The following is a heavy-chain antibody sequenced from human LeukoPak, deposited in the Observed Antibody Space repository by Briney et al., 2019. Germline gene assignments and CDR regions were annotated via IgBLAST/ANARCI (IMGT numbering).Heavy chain of an antibody. CDR2: INHSGST. CDR1: GGSLSTYY. J-gene: IGHJ4*02. CDR3: ARSRGYFDWTLWDYYFDY. V-gene: IGHV4-34*01. D-gene: IGHD3-9*01. Sequence: SETLSLTCTVSGGSLSTYYWSWIRQPPGKGLEWIGEINHSGSTNYNPSLKSRVTISVNTSKNQFSLKLSSVTAADTAVYYCARSRGYFDWTLWDYYFDYWGQGTLVTVSS.